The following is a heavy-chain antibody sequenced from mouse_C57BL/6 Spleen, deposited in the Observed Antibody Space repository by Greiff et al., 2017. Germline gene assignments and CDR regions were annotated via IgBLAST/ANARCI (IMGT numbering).Heavy chain of an antibody. J-gene: IGHJ2*01. V-gene: IGHV1-59*01. CDR2: IDPSDSYT. CDR3: ASMTGTKDY. D-gene: IGHD4-1*01. Sequence: VQLQQPGAELVRPGTSVKLSCKASGYTFTSYWMHWVKQRPGQGLEWIGVIDPSDSYTNYNQKFKGKATLTVDTSSSTAYMQLSSLTSEDSAVYYCASMTGTKDYWGQGTTLTVSS. CDR1: GYTFTSYW.